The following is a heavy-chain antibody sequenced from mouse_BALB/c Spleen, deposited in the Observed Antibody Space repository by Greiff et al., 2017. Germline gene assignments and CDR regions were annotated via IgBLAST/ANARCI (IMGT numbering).Heavy chain of an antibody. V-gene: IGHV1-4*01. CDR2: INPSSGYT. CDR3: ARWLLRRGYAMDY. J-gene: IGHJ4*01. CDR1: GYTFTSYT. Sequence: VQLQQSGAELARPGASVKMSCKASGYTFTSYTMHWVKQRPGQGLEWIGYINPSSGYTNYNQKFKDKATLTADKSSSTAYMQLSSLTSEDSAVYYCARWLLRRGYAMDYWGQGTSVTVSS. D-gene: IGHD2-3*01.